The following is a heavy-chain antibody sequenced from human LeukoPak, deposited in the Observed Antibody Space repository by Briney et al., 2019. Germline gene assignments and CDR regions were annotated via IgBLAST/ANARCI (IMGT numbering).Heavy chain of an antibody. CDR2: INPNSGGT. Sequence: ASVKVSCKASGYTFTGYYMHWVRQAPGQGLEWMGRINPNSGGTNYAQKFQGRVTMTRDTSISTAYMELSRLRSDDTAVYYCARFGYSRRPFFDYWGQGTLFTVSS. D-gene: IGHD5-18*01. CDR1: GYTFTGYY. V-gene: IGHV1-2*06. J-gene: IGHJ4*02. CDR3: ARFGYSRRPFFDY.